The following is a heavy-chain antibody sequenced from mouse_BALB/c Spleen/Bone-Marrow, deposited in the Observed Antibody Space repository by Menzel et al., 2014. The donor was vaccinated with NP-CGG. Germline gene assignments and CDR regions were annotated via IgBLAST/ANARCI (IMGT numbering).Heavy chain of an antibody. D-gene: IGHD2-3*01. V-gene: IGHV14-3*02. CDR1: GFNIKDTY. CDR2: IDPANDNT. Sequence: VQLKESGAEFVKPGASVKLSCTASGFNIKDTYMHWVKRRPEQGLEWIGRIDPANDNTKYDPKFQGKATITADTSSNTAYLQLSSLTSADTAVYYCARADCYYAWFAYWDQGTLVTISA. J-gene: IGHJ3*01. CDR3: ARADCYYAWFAY.